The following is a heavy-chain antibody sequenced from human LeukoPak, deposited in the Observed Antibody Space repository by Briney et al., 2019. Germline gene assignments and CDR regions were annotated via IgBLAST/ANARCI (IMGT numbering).Heavy chain of an antibody. CDR3: ATTGPEYSRSWYWRN. CDR2: IYPGDSDT. V-gene: IGHV5-51*01. J-gene: IGHJ4*02. Sequence: GESLKISCKGSGYSFTSYWIGWVRQMPGKGLEWMGIIYPGDSDTRYSPSFQGQVTISADKSISTAYLRWSSLKASDNAMYYCATTGPEYSRSWYWRNWGQGTLVTVSS. D-gene: IGHD6-13*01. CDR1: GYSFTSYW.